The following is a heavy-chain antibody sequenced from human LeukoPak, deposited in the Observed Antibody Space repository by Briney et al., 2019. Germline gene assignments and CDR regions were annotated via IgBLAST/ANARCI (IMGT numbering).Heavy chain of an antibody. J-gene: IGHJ5*02. CDR1: GYTFTSYD. Sequence: ASVTVSCTASGYTFTSYDIKWVRQPTAQGLEGMGWRNPNSGNTGYAQKFQGRVTMTRNTSISPAYLELSNPRSEDTGVYYGGRVGSSLSGLWFRVFDPWVQGTLVAVP. V-gene: IGHV1-8*01. D-gene: IGHD6-6*01. CDR3: GRVGSSLSGLWFRVFDP. CDR2: RNPNSGNT.